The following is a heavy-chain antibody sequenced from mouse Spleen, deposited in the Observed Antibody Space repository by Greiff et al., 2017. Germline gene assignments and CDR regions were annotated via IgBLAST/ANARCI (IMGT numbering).Heavy chain of an antibody. Sequence: QVQLQQSGPELVKPGASVKISCKASGYAFSSSWMNWVKQRPGKGLEWIGRIYPGDGDTNYNGKFKGKATLTADKSSSTAYMQLSSLTSEDSAVYFCAREGGYDGYYFDYWGQGTTLTVSS. CDR3: AREGGYDGYYFDY. J-gene: IGHJ2*01. CDR1: GYAFSSSW. V-gene: IGHV1-82*01. CDR2: IYPGDGDT. D-gene: IGHD2-2*01.